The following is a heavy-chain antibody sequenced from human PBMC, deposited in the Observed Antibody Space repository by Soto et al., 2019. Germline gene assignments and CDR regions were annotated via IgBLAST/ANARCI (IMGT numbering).Heavy chain of an antibody. D-gene: IGHD2-15*01. CDR2: IYWDDDK. CDR3: AYLPCSGGSCYWFSFSGMDV. J-gene: IGHJ6*02. V-gene: IGHV2-5*02. Sequence: QITLKESGPTLVKPTQTLTLTCTFSGFSLSTSGVGVAWIRQPPGKALEWLALIYWDDDKRYRPSLESRLTTTKDTSKNRVGLTMANLDSVDTATYYCAYLPCSGGSCYWFSFSGMDVWGQGTTVTVSS. CDR1: GFSLSTSGVG.